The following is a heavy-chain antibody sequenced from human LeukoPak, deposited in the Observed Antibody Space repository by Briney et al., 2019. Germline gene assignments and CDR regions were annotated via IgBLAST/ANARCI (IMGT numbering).Heavy chain of an antibody. D-gene: IGHD6-19*01. CDR1: GYTFTNYY. V-gene: IGHV1-46*01. CDR2: INPSGGST. CDR3: ARVTTAGSYYMDV. Sequence: ASVKVSRKASGYTFTNYYIHWVRQAPGQGLEWMGIINPSGGSTTYAQKFQGRVTMTRDMSTSTVYMELSSLRSEDTAVYYCARVTTAGSYYMDVWGTGTTVTVSS. J-gene: IGHJ6*03.